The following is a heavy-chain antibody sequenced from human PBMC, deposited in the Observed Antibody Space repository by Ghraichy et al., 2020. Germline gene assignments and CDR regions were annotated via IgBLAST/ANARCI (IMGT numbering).Heavy chain of an antibody. CDR1: GGSISSYY. J-gene: IGHJ4*02. CDR2: IYYSGST. V-gene: IGHV4-59*08. D-gene: IGHD1-26*01. Sequence: SETLSLTCTVSGGSISSYYWSWIRQPPGKGLEWIGYIYYSGSTNYNPSLKSRVTISVDTSKNQFSLKLSSLTAADTAVYYCARHCGSCYGSFDFWGQGTLVTVSS. CDR3: ARHCGSCYGSFDF.